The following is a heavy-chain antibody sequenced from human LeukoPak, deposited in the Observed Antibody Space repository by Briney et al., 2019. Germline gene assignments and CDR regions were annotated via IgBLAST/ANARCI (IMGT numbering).Heavy chain of an antibody. CDR1: GGTFSSYA. J-gene: IGHJ6*02. CDR3: AREVWKRPYIVVVPAGMDV. V-gene: IGHV1-69*13. CDR2: IIPIFGTA. Sequence: GASVKVSCKASGGTFSSYAISWVRQAPGQGLEWMGGIIPIFGTANYAQKFQGRVTITADESTSTAYMELSSLRSEDTAVYYCAREVWKRPYIVVVPAGMDVWGQGTTVTVSS. D-gene: IGHD2-2*01.